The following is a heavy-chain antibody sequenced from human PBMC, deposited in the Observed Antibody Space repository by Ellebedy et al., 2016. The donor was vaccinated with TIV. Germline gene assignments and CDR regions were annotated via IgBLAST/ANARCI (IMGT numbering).Heavy chain of an antibody. V-gene: IGHV3-11*04. J-gene: IGHJ4*02. CDR3: ARVGDYGDFDD. CDR1: GFTFRDYY. Sequence: PGGSLRLSCAVSGFTFRDYYMSWIRQAPGKGLEWVSYFSNGASTIYYADSVKGRLTISRDNAKNSLFLQMDSLRADDTAVYYCARVGDYGDFDDWGQGTLVTVSS. D-gene: IGHD4-17*01. CDR2: FSNGASTI.